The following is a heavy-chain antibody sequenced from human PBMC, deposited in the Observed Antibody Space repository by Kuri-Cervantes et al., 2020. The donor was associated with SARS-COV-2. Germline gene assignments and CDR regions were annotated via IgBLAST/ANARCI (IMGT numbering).Heavy chain of an antibody. CDR3: AKLTRPAAFDI. V-gene: IGHV3-23*01. D-gene: IGHD2-2*01. Sequence: GGSLRLSCAASGFTFTSYVMSWVRQAPGKGLEWVSGISGSGSDTYYPDSADSVKGRFTISRDNSKNTLYLQMNSLRAEDTALYYCAKLTRPAAFDIWGQGIMVSVSS. CDR1: GFTFTSYV. J-gene: IGHJ3*02. CDR2: ISGSGSDT.